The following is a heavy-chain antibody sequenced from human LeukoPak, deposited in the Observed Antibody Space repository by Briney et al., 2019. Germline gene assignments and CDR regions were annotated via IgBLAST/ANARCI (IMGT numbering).Heavy chain of an antibody. D-gene: IGHD2-15*01. CDR2: INTRSYI. CDR1: GFTFSSYS. J-gene: IGHJ5*01. V-gene: IGHV3-21*01. Sequence: SGGSLRLSCAASGFTFSSYSMNWVRQAPGKGLEWVSSINTRSYIYYADSVNGRFTISRDDAKNSLYLRMNSLTAEDTAVYYCVGEGGYCYGGSCRWFDSWGQGTLVTVSS. CDR3: VGEGGYCYGGSCRWFDS.